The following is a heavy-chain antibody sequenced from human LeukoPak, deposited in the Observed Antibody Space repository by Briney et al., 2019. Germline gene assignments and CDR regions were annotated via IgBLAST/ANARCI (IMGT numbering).Heavy chain of an antibody. CDR2: IWYDGSNK. D-gene: IGHD4-17*01. V-gene: IGHV3-33*01. CDR3: AGPLGDYGDYGFDY. J-gene: IGHJ4*02. CDR1: GFTFSSYG. Sequence: GRSLRLSCAASGFTFSSYGMHWVRQAPGKGLEWVAVIWYDGSNKYYADSVKGRFTISGDNSKNTLYLQMNSLRAEDTAVYYCAGPLGDYGDYGFDYWGQGTLVTVSS.